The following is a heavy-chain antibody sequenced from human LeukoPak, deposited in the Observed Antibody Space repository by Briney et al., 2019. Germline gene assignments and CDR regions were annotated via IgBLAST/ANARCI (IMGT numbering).Heavy chain of an antibody. CDR2: IYYSGST. CDR1: GGSISSYY. Sequence: PSETLSLTCTVSGGSISSYYGSWIRHPPGKGREGMGYIYYSGSTNYTPSLQSRVTISVDTSKNQFSLKLSSVTAADTAVYSCARHQRMTKKYYFDYWGQGTLVTVSS. D-gene: IGHD6-25*01. V-gene: IGHV4-59*08. CDR3: ARHQRMTKKYYFDY. J-gene: IGHJ4*02.